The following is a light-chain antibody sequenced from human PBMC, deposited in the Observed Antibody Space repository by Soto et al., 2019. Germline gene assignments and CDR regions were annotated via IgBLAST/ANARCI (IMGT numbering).Light chain of an antibody. CDR2: DNN. Sequence: QSVLTQPPSVSAAPGQKVTISCSGSSSNIGSNYVSWYQQFPGAAPKLLIFDNNQRPSGIPDRFSGSKSGTSVTLDITGLQAGDEADYYCGTWDSTLSAGVFGGGTQLTVL. CDR1: SSNIGSNY. J-gene: IGLJ3*02. V-gene: IGLV1-51*01. CDR3: GTWDSTLSAGV.